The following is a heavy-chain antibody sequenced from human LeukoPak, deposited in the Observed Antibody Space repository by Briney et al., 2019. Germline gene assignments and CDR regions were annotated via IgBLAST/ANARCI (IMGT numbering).Heavy chain of an antibody. CDR2: INQDETEK. D-gene: IGHD3-10*01. V-gene: IGHV3-7*01. CDR1: GFSFTTYW. Sequence: GESLRLSCAASGFSFTTYWMSWVRQAPGKGLEWVANINQDETEKYYVDSVKGRFTISRDNGKNSLYLQMNSLRVEDTAVYYCAKLAKYFYGSETYYFFEHWGQGTPVTASS. CDR3: AKLAKYFYGSETYYFFEH. J-gene: IGHJ4*02.